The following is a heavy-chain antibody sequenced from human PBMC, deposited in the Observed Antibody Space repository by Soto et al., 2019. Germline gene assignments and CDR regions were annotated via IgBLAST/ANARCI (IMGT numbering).Heavy chain of an antibody. CDR2: IIPILGIA. J-gene: IGHJ6*02. CDR3: ARGDRITLVRGVIMLYYYGGMVV. D-gene: IGHD3-10*01. Sequence: QVQLVQSGAEVKKPGSSVKVSCKASGGTFSSYTLSWVRQAPGQGLEWMGSIIPILGIANYAQKVQGRVTMTADKSTSTAYMELSSLRSEDTAVYYCARGDRITLVRGVIMLYYYGGMVVWGQGTTVTVPS. CDR1: GGTFSSYT. V-gene: IGHV1-69*02.